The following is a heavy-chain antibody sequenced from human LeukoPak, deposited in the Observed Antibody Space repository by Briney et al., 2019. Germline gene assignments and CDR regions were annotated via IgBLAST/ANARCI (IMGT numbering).Heavy chain of an antibody. CDR1: GFTFSSYS. J-gene: IGHJ1*01. V-gene: IGHV3-21*04. D-gene: IGHD3-10*01. Sequence: GGSLRLSCAASGFTFSSYSMNWVRQAPGKGLEWVSSISSSSSYIYYADSVKGRFTISRDNAKNSLYLQMNSLRAEDTAVYYCAKLSIYGSGSAYFQHWGQGTLVTVSS. CDR2: ISSSSSYI. CDR3: AKLSIYGSGSAYFQH.